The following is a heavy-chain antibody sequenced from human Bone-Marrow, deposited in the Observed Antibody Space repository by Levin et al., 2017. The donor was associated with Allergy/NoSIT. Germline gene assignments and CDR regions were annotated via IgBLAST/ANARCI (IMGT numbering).Heavy chain of an antibody. CDR1: GDSFSREYY. CDR2: IFHSGSP. J-gene: IGHJ6*03. D-gene: IGHD4-17*01. Sequence: SQTLSLTCAVSGDSFSREYYWGWIRQPPGKGLEWIGAIFHSGSPYYNPSLRSRVTISIDTSKNQFSLELASVTAADTALYYCARTAVPLPYYFYMDVWGKGTTVIVSS. V-gene: IGHV4-38-2*01. CDR3: ARTAVPLPYYFYMDV.